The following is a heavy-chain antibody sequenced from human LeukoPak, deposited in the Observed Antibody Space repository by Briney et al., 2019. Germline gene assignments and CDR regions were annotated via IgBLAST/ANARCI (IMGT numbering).Heavy chain of an antibody. J-gene: IGHJ4*02. V-gene: IGHV3-48*04. CDR2: ISSSSSTI. D-gene: IGHD2-21*02. CDR1: GFTFSSYS. CDR3: ASDSGAYCGGDCTPSLFH. Sequence: GGSLRLSCAASGFTFSSYSMNWVRQAPGKGLEWVSYISSSSSTIYYADSVKVRFTISRDNAKNSLYLLMNSLRAEDTAVYYCASDSGAYCGGDCTPSLFHWGQGHLVPVSS.